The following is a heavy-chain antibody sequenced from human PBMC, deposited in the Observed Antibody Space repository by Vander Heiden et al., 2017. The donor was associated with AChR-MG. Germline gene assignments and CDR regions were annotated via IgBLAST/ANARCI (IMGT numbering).Heavy chain of an antibody. D-gene: IGHD4-17*01. CDR2: IYQSGST. J-gene: IGHJ4*02. V-gene: IGHV4-38-2*02. CDR1: GYSISRGYY. CDR3: ARETTVTTSFCGFDY. Sequence: QVQLHESGPGLVKASETLSLTCAVSGYSISRGYYWGWIRQPPGKGLEWIGSIYQSGSTYYNPSLKSRVTISVDTSKNQFSLKLNSVTAADTAVYYCARETTVTTSFCGFDYWGQGSLVTVSS.